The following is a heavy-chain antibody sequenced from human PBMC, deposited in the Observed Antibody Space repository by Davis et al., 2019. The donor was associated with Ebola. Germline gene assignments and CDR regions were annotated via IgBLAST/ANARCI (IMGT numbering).Heavy chain of an antibody. V-gene: IGHV4-34*01. J-gene: IGHJ6*02. CDR2: INYSGST. CDR3: ARGGGFGGYGMDV. D-gene: IGHD3-10*01. Sequence: MPSETLSLTCAVYGGSFSGYYRTWIRQPPGKGLEWIGEINYSGSTNYNPSLKSRVTISVDTSKNQFSLKLSSVTAADTAVYYCARGGGFGGYGMDVWGQGTTVTVSS. CDR1: GGSFSGYY.